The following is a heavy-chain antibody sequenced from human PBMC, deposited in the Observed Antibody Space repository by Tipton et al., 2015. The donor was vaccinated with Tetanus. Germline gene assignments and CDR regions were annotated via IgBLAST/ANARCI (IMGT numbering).Heavy chain of an antibody. CDR1: GGSISRLY. V-gene: IGHV4-4*07. CDR2: IYRSGST. Sequence: TLSLTCTVSGGSISRLYWSWIRQPAGKGLEWIGRIYRSGSTYWNPSLKSRVTMSVDTSKNQFSLKLSSVTAADTAVYYCARAGETPLWGAFNSWGQGALVTVSS. J-gene: IGHJ4*02. CDR3: ARAGETPLWGAFNS. D-gene: IGHD3-16*01.